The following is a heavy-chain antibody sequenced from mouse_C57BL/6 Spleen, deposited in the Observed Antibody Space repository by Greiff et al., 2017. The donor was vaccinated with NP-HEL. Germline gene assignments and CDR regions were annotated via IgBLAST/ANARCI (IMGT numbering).Heavy chain of an antibody. V-gene: IGHV1-64*01. D-gene: IGHD2-4*01. Sequence: VKLQQPGAELVKPGASVKLSCKASGYTFTSYWMHWVKQRPGQGLEWIGMIHPNSGSTNYNEKFKSKATLTVDKSSSTAYMQLSSLTSEDSAVYYCARNDYDGAMDYWGQGTSVTVSS. CDR2: IHPNSGST. CDR1: GYTFTSYW. CDR3: ARNDYDGAMDY. J-gene: IGHJ4*01.